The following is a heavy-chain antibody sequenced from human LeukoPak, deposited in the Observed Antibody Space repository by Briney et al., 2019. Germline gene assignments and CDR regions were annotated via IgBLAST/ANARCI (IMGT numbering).Heavy chain of an antibody. D-gene: IGHD5-24*01. CDR2: ISGSGGST. CDR1: GFTFSSYA. Sequence: GGSLRLSCAASGFTFSSYAMSWVRQAPGKGLEWVSAISGSGGSTYYADSVKGRFTISRDNAKNSLYLQMNSLRAEDTAVYYCARDRGRWLQFESDYFDYWGQGTLVTVSS. CDR3: ARDRGRWLQFESDYFDY. V-gene: IGHV3-23*01. J-gene: IGHJ4*02.